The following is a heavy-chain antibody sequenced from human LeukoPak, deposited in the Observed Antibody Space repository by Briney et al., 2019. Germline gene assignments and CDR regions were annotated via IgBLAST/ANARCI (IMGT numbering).Heavy chain of an antibody. CDR3: ARLLAAPYYINY. V-gene: IGHV5-51*01. CDR1: GYQFTNYW. D-gene: IGHD6-25*01. CDR2: IYPRDSDT. J-gene: IGHJ4*02. Sequence: GESLKISFKGSGYQFTNYWIAWVRPMPGQGLEWLGIIYPRDSDTIYSPSFQGQVTISVDTSIDTAYLQWSSVRASDTAMYYCARLLAAPYYINYWGQGTLVTVSS.